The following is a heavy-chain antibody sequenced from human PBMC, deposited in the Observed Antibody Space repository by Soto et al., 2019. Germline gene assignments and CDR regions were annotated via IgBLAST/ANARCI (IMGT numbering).Heavy chain of an antibody. CDR2: IVVDTGNT. Sequence: SVKVSCKASGFTFTNSAVQWVRQARGQGLEWIGWIVVDTGNTDYAQKFQERVTITRDMSTSTAYLELRGLRSEDTAVYYCVASREGYYIFDSRGQGTLVTVSS. CDR3: VASREGYYIFDS. J-gene: IGHJ4*02. V-gene: IGHV1-58*01. D-gene: IGHD1-26*01. CDR1: GFTFTNSA.